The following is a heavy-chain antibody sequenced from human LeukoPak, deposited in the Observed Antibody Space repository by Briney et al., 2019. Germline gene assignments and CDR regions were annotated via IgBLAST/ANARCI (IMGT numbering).Heavy chain of an antibody. CDR2: IWYDGSNK. J-gene: IGHJ4*02. CDR1: GFTFSSYG. Sequence: GGSLRLSCAASGFTFSSYGMHWVRQAPGKGLEWVAVIWYDGSNKYYADSVKGRFTISRDNSKNTLYLQMNSLRAEDTAVYYCAKDQGSGWHGTCDYWGQGTLVTVSS. V-gene: IGHV3-33*06. D-gene: IGHD6-19*01. CDR3: AKDQGSGWHGTCDY.